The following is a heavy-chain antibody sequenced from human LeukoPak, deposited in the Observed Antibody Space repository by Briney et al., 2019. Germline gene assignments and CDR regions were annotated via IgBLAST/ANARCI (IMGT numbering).Heavy chain of an antibody. D-gene: IGHD3-22*01. Sequence: PSETLSLTCTVSGGSISSGDYYWSWIRQPPGKGLEWIGYIYYSGSTHYNPSLKSRVTISVDTSKKQFSLKLSSVTAADTAVYYCARDPDSSGYHDYWGQGTLVTVSS. CDR1: GGSISSGDYY. CDR2: IYYSGST. J-gene: IGHJ4*02. V-gene: IGHV4-30-4*01. CDR3: ARDPDSSGYHDY.